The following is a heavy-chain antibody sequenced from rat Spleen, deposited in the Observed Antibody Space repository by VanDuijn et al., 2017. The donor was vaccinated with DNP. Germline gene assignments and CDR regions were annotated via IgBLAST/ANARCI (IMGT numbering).Heavy chain of an antibody. V-gene: IGHV3-3*01. J-gene: IGHJ4*01. Sequence: MGYINSAGSTNYNPSLKSRISITRDTSKNQFFLQVNSVTTEDTATYYCARVTIAAISTYYAMDAWGQGTSVTVSS. CDR2: INSAGST. CDR3: ARVTIAAISTYYAMDA. D-gene: IGHD1-2*01.